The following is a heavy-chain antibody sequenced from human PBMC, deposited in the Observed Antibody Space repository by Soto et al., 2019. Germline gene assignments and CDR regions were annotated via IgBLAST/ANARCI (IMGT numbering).Heavy chain of an antibody. CDR1: GFSLTTSGVG. Sequence: QITLKESGPTLVKPTQTLTLTCTFSGFSLTTSGVGVGWIRQPPGKALEWLALIYWDDDKRYSPSLKTRVTTTKEPPKTRLFLTITNMDPEDPGQNSFAPVREGLGSGWPNNWGKGPLFTVS. V-gene: IGHV2-5*02. CDR2: IYWDDDK. D-gene: IGHD6-19*01. CDR3: APVREGLGSGWPNN. J-gene: IGHJ4*02.